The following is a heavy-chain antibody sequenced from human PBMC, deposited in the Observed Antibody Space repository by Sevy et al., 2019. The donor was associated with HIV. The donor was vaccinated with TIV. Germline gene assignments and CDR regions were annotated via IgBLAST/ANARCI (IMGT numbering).Heavy chain of an antibody. D-gene: IGHD3-22*01. CDR2: INHSGST. CDR3: ARGYDAGPLIY. J-gene: IGHJ4*01. Sequence: SETLSLTCTVYGGSISADYWTWIRQPPGKGREWIGEINHSGSTHYNPSLKSRVTISLDTSKNQFSLRLTSVTAADTAVFYCARGYDAGPLIYWGHGTLVTVSS. V-gene: IGHV4-34*01. CDR1: GGSISADY.